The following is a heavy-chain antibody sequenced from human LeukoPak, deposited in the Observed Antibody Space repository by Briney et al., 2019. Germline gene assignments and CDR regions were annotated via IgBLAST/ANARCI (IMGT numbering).Heavy chain of an antibody. Sequence: GGSLRLSCAASGFTFSDYYVSWIRQAPGKGLEWVSYISSSGSTIYYADSVKGRFTISRDNAKNSLYLQMNSLRAEDTAVYYCARDGGYDFWSGYSLYYYGMDVWGQGTTVTVSS. D-gene: IGHD3-3*01. CDR2: ISSSGSTI. CDR3: ARDGGYDFWSGYSLYYYGMDV. V-gene: IGHV3-11*01. J-gene: IGHJ6*02. CDR1: GFTFSDYY.